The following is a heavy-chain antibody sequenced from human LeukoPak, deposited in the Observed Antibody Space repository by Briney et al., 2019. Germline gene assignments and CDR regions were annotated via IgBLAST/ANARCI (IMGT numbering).Heavy chain of an antibody. CDR2: IYSGGST. Sequence: GGSLRLSCAASGFTVSSNYMSWVRQAPGKGLEWVSVIYSGGSTYYADSVKGRFTISRDNSKKTLYLQMNSLRAEDTAVYYCARVPIAVAGTYYYYGMDVWGQGTTVTVSS. D-gene: IGHD6-19*01. J-gene: IGHJ6*02. CDR1: GFTVSSNY. CDR3: ARVPIAVAGTYYYYGMDV. V-gene: IGHV3-53*01.